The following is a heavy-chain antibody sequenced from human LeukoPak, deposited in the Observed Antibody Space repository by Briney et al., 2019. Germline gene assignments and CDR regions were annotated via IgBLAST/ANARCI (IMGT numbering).Heavy chain of an antibody. J-gene: IGHJ4*02. V-gene: IGHV3-30-3*01. CDR2: ISYDGSNK. CDR1: GFTFSSYA. CDR3: ARDRVAVTTGTFDY. Sequence: QPGGSLRLSCAASGFTFSSYAMHWVRQAPGKGLEWVAVISYDGSNKYYADSVKGRFTISRDNSKNTLYLQMNSLRAEDTAVYYCARDRVAVTTGTFDYWGQGTLVTVSS. D-gene: IGHD1-1*01.